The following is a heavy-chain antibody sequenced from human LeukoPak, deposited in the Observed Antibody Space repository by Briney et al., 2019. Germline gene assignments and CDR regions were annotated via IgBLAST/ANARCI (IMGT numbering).Heavy chain of an antibody. CDR3: ATGVMVRGVISSSDY. J-gene: IGHJ4*02. Sequence: ASVKVSCKASGYTFTSYYMHWVRQAPGQGLEWMGIINPSGGSTSYAQKFQGRVTMTRDTSTSTVYMELSSLRSEDTAVYYCATGVMVRGVISSSDYWGQGTLVTVSS. CDR1: GYTFTSYY. CDR2: INPSGGST. V-gene: IGHV1-46*01. D-gene: IGHD3-10*01.